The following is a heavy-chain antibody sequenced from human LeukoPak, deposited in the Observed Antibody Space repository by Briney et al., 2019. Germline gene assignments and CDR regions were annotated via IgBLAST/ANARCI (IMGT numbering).Heavy chain of an antibody. Sequence: SSETLSLTCTVSGGSISSSYWSWIRQPPGKGLEWIGYIYYSGSTNYNPSLKSRVTMSVDTSKNQSSLNLSSVTAADTAVYYCARGPYSSRYDYWGQGTLVTVSS. V-gene: IGHV4-59*01. CDR3: ARGPYSSRYDY. CDR1: GGSISSSY. D-gene: IGHD6-13*01. J-gene: IGHJ4*02. CDR2: IYYSGST.